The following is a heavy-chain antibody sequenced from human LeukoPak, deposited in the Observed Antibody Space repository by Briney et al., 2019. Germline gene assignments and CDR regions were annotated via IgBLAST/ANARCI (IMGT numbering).Heavy chain of an antibody. CDR2: ISGSGGST. J-gene: IGHJ4*02. D-gene: IGHD6-6*01. V-gene: IGHV3-23*01. CDR3: TTDRKQLDYFDY. Sequence: GGSLRLSCAASGFTFSSYAMSWVRQAPGKGLEWVSAISGSGGSTYYADSVKGRFTISRDNSKNTLYLQMNSLKTEDTAVYYCTTDRKQLDYFDYWGQGTLVTVSS. CDR1: GFTFSSYA.